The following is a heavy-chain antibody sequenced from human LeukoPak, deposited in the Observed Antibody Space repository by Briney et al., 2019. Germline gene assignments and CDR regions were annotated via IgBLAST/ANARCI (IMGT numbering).Heavy chain of an antibody. CDR1: GFTFSSYS. CDR2: IGSSSSTI. D-gene: IGHD3-3*01. Sequence: GGSLRLSCAASGFTFSSYSMNWVRQAPGKGLEWVSYIGSSSSTIYYADSVKGRFTISRDNAKNSLYLQMNSLRDEDTAVYYCARAGRHYDFWSGYYKGIDYWGQGTLVTVSS. CDR3: ARAGRHYDFWSGYYKGIDY. V-gene: IGHV3-48*02. J-gene: IGHJ4*02.